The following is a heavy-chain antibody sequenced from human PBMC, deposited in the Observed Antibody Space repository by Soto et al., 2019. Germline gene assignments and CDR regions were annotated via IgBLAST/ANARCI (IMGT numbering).Heavy chain of an antibody. CDR3: ASSGSTTVFDY. Sequence: PTESLSLTCTVSVGSISSYYWSWIRQRPGKGLEWIGYIYYSGSTNYNPSLKIRVTISVDTSKNQFSLKLSSVTAADTAVYYCASSGSTTVFDYWGQGTLVPVSS. CDR2: IYYSGST. V-gene: IGHV4-59*01. CDR1: VGSISSYY. D-gene: IGHD1-26*01. J-gene: IGHJ4*02.